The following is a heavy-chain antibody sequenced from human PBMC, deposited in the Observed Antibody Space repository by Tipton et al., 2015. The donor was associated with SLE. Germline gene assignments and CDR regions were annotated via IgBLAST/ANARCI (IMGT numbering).Heavy chain of an antibody. CDR2: IRFDGINK. CDR1: GFTFSNYD. CDR3: AKGIFAVGTMGG. D-gene: IGHD6-13*01. J-gene: IGHJ4*02. Sequence: SLRLSCAASGFTFSNYDMHWVRQAPGEGLEWVAFIRFDGINKYYLGSVKGRFTISRDISKNTLYLQMNSLRTDDTAVYYCAKGIFAVGTMGGWGQGTLATVSS. V-gene: IGHV3-30*02.